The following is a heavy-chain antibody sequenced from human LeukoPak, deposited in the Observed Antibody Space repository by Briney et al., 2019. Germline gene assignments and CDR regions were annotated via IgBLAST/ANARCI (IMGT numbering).Heavy chain of an antibody. J-gene: IGHJ4*02. V-gene: IGHV4-61*01. CDR1: GGSVSSGSYY. CDR2: IYYSGST. D-gene: IGHD6-19*01. CDR3: GRDGGYCSGWYEET. Sequence: SETLSLTCTVSGGSVSSGSYYWSWIRQPPGKGLEWIGYIYYSGSTNYNPSLKSRVTISVDTSKNQFSLKVSSVTAAETAVYYCGRDGGYCSGWYEETWGQGTLVTVSS.